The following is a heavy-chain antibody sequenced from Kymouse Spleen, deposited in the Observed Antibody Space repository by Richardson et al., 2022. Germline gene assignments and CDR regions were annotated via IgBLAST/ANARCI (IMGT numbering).Heavy chain of an antibody. CDR1: GFTFSGSA. Sequence: EVQLVESGGGLVQPGGSLKLSCAASGFTFSGSAMHWVRQASGKGLEWVGRIRSKANSYATAYAASVKGRFTISRDDSKNTAYLQMNSLKTEDTAVYYCTSGITGTLFDYWGQGTLVTVSS. CDR3: TSGITGTLFDY. J-gene: IGHJ4*02. CDR2: IRSKANSYAT. V-gene: IGHV3-73*02. D-gene: IGHD1-7*01.